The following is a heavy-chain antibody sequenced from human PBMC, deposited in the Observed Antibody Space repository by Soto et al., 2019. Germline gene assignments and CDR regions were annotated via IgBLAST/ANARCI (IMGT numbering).Heavy chain of an antibody. CDR2: IYSGGST. Sequence: GGSLRLSCAASGFTVSSNYMSWVRQAPGKGLEWVSVIYSGGSTYYADSVKGRFTISRDNSKNTLYLQMNSLRAEDTAVYYCARAHMVRGVIYYGMDVWGQGTTVTVSS. D-gene: IGHD3-10*01. CDR1: GFTVSSNY. CDR3: ARAHMVRGVIYYGMDV. V-gene: IGHV3-53*01. J-gene: IGHJ6*02.